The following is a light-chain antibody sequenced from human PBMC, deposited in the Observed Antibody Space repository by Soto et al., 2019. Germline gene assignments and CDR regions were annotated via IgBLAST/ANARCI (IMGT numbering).Light chain of an antibody. J-gene: IGKJ2*02. Sequence: EIVLTQSPATLSVSPGERATLSCRTSQNIGTNLAWYQQKPGQAPSLLIYGAFIRAPGFPVRFRGTGSGSEFTLTISSLQSEDGAVYYCQQSDKWPCTFGQGTNLEMK. CDR2: GAF. V-gene: IGKV3-15*01. CDR1: QNIGTN. CDR3: QQSDKWPCT.